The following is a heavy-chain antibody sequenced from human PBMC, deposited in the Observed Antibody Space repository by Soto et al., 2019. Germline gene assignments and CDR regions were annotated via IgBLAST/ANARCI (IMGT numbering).Heavy chain of an antibody. J-gene: IGHJ5*02. V-gene: IGHV1-24*01. D-gene: IGHD3-3*01. Sequence: ASVKVSCKVSGYTPTELSMHWVRQAPGKGLEWMGGFDPEDGETIYAQKFQGRVTMTEDTSTDTAYMELSSLRSEDTAVYYCATSPPDYDFWSGYSASWFDPWGQGTLVTV. CDR1: GYTPTELS. CDR2: FDPEDGET. CDR3: ATSPPDYDFWSGYSASWFDP.